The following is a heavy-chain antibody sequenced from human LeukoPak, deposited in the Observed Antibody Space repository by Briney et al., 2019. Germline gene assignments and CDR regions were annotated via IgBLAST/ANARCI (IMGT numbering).Heavy chain of an antibody. Sequence: GASVKVSCKASGYTFTGYYMHWVRQAPGQGLEWMGWINPNSGGTNYAQKFQGRVTMTRDTSISTAYMELSRLRSDDTAVYYCARGLGMIVVVYYYYMDVWGKGTTVTVSS. D-gene: IGHD3-22*01. V-gene: IGHV1-2*02. CDR2: INPNSGGT. CDR3: ARGLGMIVVVYYYYMDV. J-gene: IGHJ6*03. CDR1: GYTFTGYY.